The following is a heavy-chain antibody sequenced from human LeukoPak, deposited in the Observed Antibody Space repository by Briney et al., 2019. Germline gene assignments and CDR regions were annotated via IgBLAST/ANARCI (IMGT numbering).Heavy chain of an antibody. Sequence: EGSLRLSCAASGFTFSSYGMHWVRQAPGKGLEWVAFIRYDGSNKYYADSVKGRFTISRDNSKNTLYLQMNSLRAEDTAVYYCAKGGGNVVVVPAAIGYWGQGTLVTVSS. D-gene: IGHD2-2*01. CDR1: GFTFSSYG. V-gene: IGHV3-30*02. J-gene: IGHJ4*02. CDR3: AKGGGNVVVVPAAIGY. CDR2: IRYDGSNK.